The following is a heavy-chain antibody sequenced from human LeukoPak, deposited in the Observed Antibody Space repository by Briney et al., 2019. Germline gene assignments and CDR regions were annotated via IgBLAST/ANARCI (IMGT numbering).Heavy chain of an antibody. D-gene: IGHD3-22*01. CDR3: AKDYYDSSGYSLPGYYYYGMDV. Sequence: GGSLRLSCAASGFTFDDFAMHWVRQAPGKGLEWVSLISGDGGSTYYADSVKGRFTISRDNGKNSLYLQMNSLRTEDTALYYCAKDYYDSSGYSLPGYYYYGMDVWGQGTTVTVSS. V-gene: IGHV3-43*02. J-gene: IGHJ6*02. CDR2: ISGDGGST. CDR1: GFTFDDFA.